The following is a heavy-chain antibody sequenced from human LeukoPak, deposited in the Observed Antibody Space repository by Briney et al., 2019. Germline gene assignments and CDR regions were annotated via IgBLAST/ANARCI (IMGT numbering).Heavy chain of an antibody. CDR3: ARAGGYDAEDYYYYYYMDV. D-gene: IGHD5-12*01. CDR1: GYSISSGYY. CDR2: IYYDGST. J-gene: IGHJ6*03. Sequence: PSETLSLTCTVSGYSISSGYYWGWIRPPPGQGLDWIATIYYDGSTYYNPSLKSRVTISIDTSKNQFSLNLISVTAADTAVYYCARAGGYDAEDYYYYYYMDVWGKGTTVTVSS. V-gene: IGHV4-38-2*02.